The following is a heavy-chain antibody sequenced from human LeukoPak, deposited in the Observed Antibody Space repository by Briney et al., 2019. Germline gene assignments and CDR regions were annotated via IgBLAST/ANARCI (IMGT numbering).Heavy chain of an antibody. CDR2: INSEWSWT. J-gene: IGHJ4*02. Sequence: GGSLRLSCAASGDDCIHWVRQAPGKGLVWVSHINSEWSWTSYADSEKGRFTISKDNAKNTVYLQMNNLRAEDTAVYYCVSFYETYWGRGTLVTVSS. CDR1: GDDC. D-gene: IGHD2-2*01. CDR3: VSFYETY. V-gene: IGHV3-74*01.